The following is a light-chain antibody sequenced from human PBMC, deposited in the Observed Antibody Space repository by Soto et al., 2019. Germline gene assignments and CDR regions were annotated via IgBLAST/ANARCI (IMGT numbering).Light chain of an antibody. CDR1: QTISSW. J-gene: IGKJ1*01. CDR2: DAS. CDR3: QHYSLYSPWT. Sequence: DIQMTQSPSTLSGSVGDRFTITCLASQTISSWLAWYQQRPGQAPKLLIYDASTVQSGVPSRFSGSGSGTEFTLTISSLQPDDSATYYCQHYSLYSPWTFGQGTKVDIK. V-gene: IGKV1-5*01.